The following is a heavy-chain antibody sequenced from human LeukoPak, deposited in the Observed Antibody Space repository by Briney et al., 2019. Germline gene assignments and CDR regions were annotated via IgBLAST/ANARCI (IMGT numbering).Heavy chain of an antibody. J-gene: IGHJ4*02. CDR1: GFTFSSYS. V-gene: IGHV3-48*01. CDR3: ARRSGLDY. CDR2: ISSSSSTI. Sequence: PGGSLRLSCAAPGFTFSSYSMNWVRQAPGKGLEWVSYISSSSSTIYYADSVKGRFTISRDNAKNSLYLQMNSLRAEDTAVYYCARRSGLDYWGQGTLVTVSS.